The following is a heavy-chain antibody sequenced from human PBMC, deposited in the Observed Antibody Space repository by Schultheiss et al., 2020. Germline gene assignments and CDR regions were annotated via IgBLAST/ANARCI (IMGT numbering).Heavy chain of an antibody. V-gene: IGHV1-8*01. Sequence: ASVKVSCKASGYTFTNYDINWVRQATGQGLEWVGWMNPNNGNTGYAQKFQGRVTMTRNTSINTAYMELNSLRSEDTAVYYCARVPDAFDIWGQGTRGTVSS. J-gene: IGHJ3*02. CDR1: GYTFTNYD. CDR3: ARVPDAFDI. CDR2: MNPNNGNT.